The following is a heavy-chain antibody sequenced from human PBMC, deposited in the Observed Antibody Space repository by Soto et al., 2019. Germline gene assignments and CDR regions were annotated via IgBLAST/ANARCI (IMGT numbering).Heavy chain of an antibody. J-gene: IGHJ4*02. CDR2: IWYDASKQ. CDR3: AAWAEGATEVH. V-gene: IGHV3-33*01. Sequence: GGSLRPSCATSGFSFSVYGMHWVRQAPGKGLEWVAVIWYDASKQFYAASVEGRFTISRDNSKAILYLQMNSLRAEDTAVYYCAAWAEGATEVHWGQGTLVTVSS. D-gene: IGHD2-15*01. CDR1: GFSFSVYG.